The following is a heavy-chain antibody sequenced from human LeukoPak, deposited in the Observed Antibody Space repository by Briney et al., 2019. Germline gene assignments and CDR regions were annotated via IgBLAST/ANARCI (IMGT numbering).Heavy chain of an antibody. J-gene: IGHJ2*01. D-gene: IGHD3-10*01. CDR3: ARRSIYWYFDF. Sequence: ASETLSLTCGVSGGSISDRSYYWTWIRQSPGGGLEWIGSIYSSGSTYYNPSLQSRVTISKDTSENQFSLKLTSVTAADMGVYFCARRSIYWYFDFWGRGTLVTVSS. CDR2: IYSSGST. V-gene: IGHV4-39*01. CDR1: GGSISDRSYY.